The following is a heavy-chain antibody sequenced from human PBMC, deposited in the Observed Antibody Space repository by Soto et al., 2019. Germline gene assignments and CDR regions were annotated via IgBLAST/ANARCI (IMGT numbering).Heavy chain of an antibody. CDR3: ARSKYYYDSNLDY. J-gene: IGHJ4*02. D-gene: IGHD3-22*01. Sequence: PSETLSLTCAVYGGSFSGYYWSWIRQPPGKGLEWIGEINHSGSTNYNPSLKSRVTISVDTSKNQFSLKLSSVTAADTAVYYCARSKYYYDSNLDYWGQGTLVTVSS. CDR2: INHSGST. V-gene: IGHV4-34*01. CDR1: GGSFSGYY.